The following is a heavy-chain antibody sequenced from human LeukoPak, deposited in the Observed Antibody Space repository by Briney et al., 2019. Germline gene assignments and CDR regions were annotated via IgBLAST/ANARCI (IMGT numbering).Heavy chain of an antibody. Sequence: GASVKVSCKASGYTFTGYYMHWVRQAPGQGREWMGWINPNSGRTNYAQKFQGRVTMTRDTSISTPYMELSRLRSDDTAVYYCARVYVWLSPSNWFDPWGQGTLVTVSS. V-gene: IGHV1-2*02. J-gene: IGHJ5*02. CDR2: INPNSGRT. D-gene: IGHD3-22*01. CDR1: GYTFTGYY. CDR3: ARVYVWLSPSNWFDP.